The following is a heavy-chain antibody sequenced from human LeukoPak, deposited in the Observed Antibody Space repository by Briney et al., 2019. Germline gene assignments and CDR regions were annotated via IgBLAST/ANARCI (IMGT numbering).Heavy chain of an antibody. CDR1: GGSISSSTDF. D-gene: IGHD5-24*01. Sequence: SGTLSLTCTVSGGSISSSTDFWGWIRQPPGKGLEWIGTIYYGGSTYYNPSLKSRVTISVHTSKNQFSLRLSSETAADTAVYYCARESLTWLQSRTSWFDPWGQGTLVTVSS. J-gene: IGHJ5*02. CDR2: IYYGGST. CDR3: ARESLTWLQSRTSWFDP. V-gene: IGHV4-39*07.